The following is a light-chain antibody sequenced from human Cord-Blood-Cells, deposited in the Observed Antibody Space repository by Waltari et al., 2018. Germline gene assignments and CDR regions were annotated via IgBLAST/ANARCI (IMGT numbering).Light chain of an antibody. CDR3: CSYAGSSTLV. J-gene: IGLJ3*02. Sequence: QSALTHPPSVSGSPGQSITISCTGTSSDFGGYNLVSWYQQHPGKAPKRRIYEGSKRPSGVSNRCSGSKSGNTASLTISGLQAEDEADYYCCSYAGSSTLVFGGGTKLTVL. CDR1: SSDFGGYNL. CDR2: EGS. V-gene: IGLV2-23*01.